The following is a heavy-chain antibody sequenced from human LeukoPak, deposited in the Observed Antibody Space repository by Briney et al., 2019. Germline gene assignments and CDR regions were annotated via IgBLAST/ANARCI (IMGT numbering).Heavy chain of an antibody. D-gene: IGHD3-3*01. CDR2: ISSSSYI. CDR3: ASHYDFWSGPDY. Sequence: PGGSLRLSCAASGFTFSSYSMNWVRQAPGKGLEWVSSISSSSYIYYADSVKGRFTISRDNAKNSLYLQMNSLRAEDTAVYYCASHYDFWSGPDYWGQGTLVTVSS. CDR1: GFTFSSYS. V-gene: IGHV3-21*01. J-gene: IGHJ4*02.